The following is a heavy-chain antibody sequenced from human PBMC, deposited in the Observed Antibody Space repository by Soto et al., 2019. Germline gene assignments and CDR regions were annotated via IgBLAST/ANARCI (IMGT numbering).Heavy chain of an antibody. D-gene: IGHD3-3*01. CDR1: GDSVSSNSAG. CDR3: ARDIDFGY. V-gene: IGHV6-1*01. J-gene: IGHJ4*02. Sequence: SETLSLTCAISGDSVSSNSAGWDWIRQSPSKGLEWPGRTYYRSKWYNEYAVSVKSRITINPDTSRNQISLQLNSVTPEDTAVYYCARDIDFGYWGRGTQVTVSS. CDR2: TYYRSKWYN.